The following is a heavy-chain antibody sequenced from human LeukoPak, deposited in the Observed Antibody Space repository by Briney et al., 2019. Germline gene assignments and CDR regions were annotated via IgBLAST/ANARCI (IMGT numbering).Heavy chain of an antibody. J-gene: IGHJ5*01. Sequence: GGSLRLSCAASGFTFTTYSMNWVRQAPGKGLEWVSCISSSGNTMFYADSVKGRFTISRDNAKNSLYLQMNSLRDDDTAVYYCARGYCNGGNCYGEFWFDSWGQGTLVTVSS. V-gene: IGHV3-48*02. CDR2: ISSSGNTM. CDR1: GFTFTTYS. D-gene: IGHD2-15*01. CDR3: ARGYCNGGNCYGEFWFDS.